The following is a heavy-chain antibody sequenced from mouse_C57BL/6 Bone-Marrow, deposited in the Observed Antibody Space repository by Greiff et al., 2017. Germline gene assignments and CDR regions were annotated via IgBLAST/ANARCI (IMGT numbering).Heavy chain of an antibody. CDR2: IDPEDGDT. Sequence: VQLQQSGAELVRPGASVKLSCTASGFNIKDYYMHWVKQRPEQGLEWIGRIDPEDGDTEYAPKFQGKATLTADTSSNTAYLQLRSLTSEDTAVYYCTPFTTVGGFDYWGQGTTLTVSS. CDR1: GFNIKDYY. J-gene: IGHJ2*01. V-gene: IGHV14-1*01. CDR3: TPFTTVGGFDY. D-gene: IGHD1-1*01.